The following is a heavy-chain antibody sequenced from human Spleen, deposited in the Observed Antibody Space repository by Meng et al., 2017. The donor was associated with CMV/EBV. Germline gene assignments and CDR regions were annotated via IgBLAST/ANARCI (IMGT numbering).Heavy chain of an antibody. CDR1: GFTFSSYS. CDR2: ISSNSGTI. CDR3: ARDPPTTHAFDI. D-gene: IGHD5-12*01. V-gene: IGHV3-48*04. Sequence: GESLKISCAASGFTFSSYSMNWVRQAPGKGLEWISYISSNSGTIYYADSVKGRFTISRDNAKNSLYLQMNSLRAEDTAVYYCARDPPTTHAFDIWGQGTMVTVSS. J-gene: IGHJ3*02.